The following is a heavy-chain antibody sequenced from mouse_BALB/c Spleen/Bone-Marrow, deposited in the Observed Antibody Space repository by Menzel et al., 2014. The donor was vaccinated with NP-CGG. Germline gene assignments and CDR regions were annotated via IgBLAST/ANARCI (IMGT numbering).Heavy chain of an antibody. Sequence: VHLEESGPELVKPGASVKISCKASGYAFSSSWMNWVKQRPGQGLEWIGRIYPGDGDTNYNRKFKGKATLTADKSSSTAYMQLSSLPSVDAAVYYYARRRDDVRYFDVWGAGTTVTVSS. CDR3: ARRRDDVRYFDV. V-gene: IGHV1-82*01. J-gene: IGHJ1*01. CDR1: GYAFSSSW. CDR2: IYPGDGDT.